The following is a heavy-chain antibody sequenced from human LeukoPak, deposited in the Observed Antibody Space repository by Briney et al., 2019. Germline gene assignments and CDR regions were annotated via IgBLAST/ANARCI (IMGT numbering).Heavy chain of an antibody. D-gene: IGHD4-23*01. CDR1: GFPFSSYS. J-gene: IGHJ4*02. CDR3: ARDPNRLADYGGDYFDH. Sequence: GGSLRLSCAASGFPFSSYSMHWVRQAPGNGLERVAVISNDGSHKYHADSVKGRFIISRDNSKNTLTLQMNTLRPDDTAVFYCARDPNRLADYGGDYFDHWGQGTLVTVSS. CDR2: ISNDGSHK. V-gene: IGHV3-30*04.